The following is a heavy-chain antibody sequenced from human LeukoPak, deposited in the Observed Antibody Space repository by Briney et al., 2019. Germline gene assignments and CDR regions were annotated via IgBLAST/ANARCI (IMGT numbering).Heavy chain of an antibody. CDR1: GYSISSGYY. CDR2: IYHSGST. Sequence: SETLSLTCTVSGYSISSGYYWGWIRQPPGKGLEWIGSIYHSGSTYYNPSLKSRVTISVDTAKNQFSLKLSSVTAADTAVYYCARILHIGGPPNWFDPWGQGTLVTVSS. J-gene: IGHJ5*02. V-gene: IGHV4-38-2*02. D-gene: IGHD5-12*01. CDR3: ARILHIGGPPNWFDP.